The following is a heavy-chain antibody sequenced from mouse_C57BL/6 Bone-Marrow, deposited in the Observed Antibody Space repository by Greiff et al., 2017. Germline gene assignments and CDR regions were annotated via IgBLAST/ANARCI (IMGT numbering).Heavy chain of an antibody. CDR3: ARSGDDYYYYAMDY. D-gene: IGHD2-4*01. CDR2: IYPGSGNT. J-gene: IGHJ4*01. CDR1: GYTFTDYY. V-gene: IGHV1-76*01. Sequence: QVQLQQSGAELVRPGASVKLSCKASGYTFTDYYINWVKQRPGQGLEWIARIYPGSGNTYYNEKFKGKATLTAEKSSSTAYMQLSSLTSADSAVYFCARSGDDYYYYAMDYWGQGTSVTVSS.